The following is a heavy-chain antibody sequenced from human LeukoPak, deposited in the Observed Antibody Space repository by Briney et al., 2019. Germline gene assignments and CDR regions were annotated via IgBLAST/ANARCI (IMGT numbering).Heavy chain of an antibody. D-gene: IGHD6-6*01. J-gene: IGHJ6*03. V-gene: IGHV1-8*01. CDR1: GYTFTSYD. Sequence: GASVKVSCKASGYTFTSYDINWVRQATGQGLEWMGWMNPNSGNTGCAQKFQGRVTMARNTSISTAYMELSSLRSEDTAVYYCARAGCSSVHYYYYMDVWGKGTTVTVSS. CDR2: MNPNSGNT. CDR3: ARAGCSSVHYYYYMDV.